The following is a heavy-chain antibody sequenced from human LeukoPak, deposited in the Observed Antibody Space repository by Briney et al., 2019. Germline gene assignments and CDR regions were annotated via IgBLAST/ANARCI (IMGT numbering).Heavy chain of an antibody. D-gene: IGHD1/OR15-1a*01. CDR1: GASISSSSYY. V-gene: IGHV4-39*07. Sequence: SQTLSLTCTVSGASISSSSYYWGWIRQPPGKGLEWIGNIYYSGTTHYNPSLKSRVTISIDTSKNQFSLKLSSVTAADTAVYFCARYQGTALTWGLPFDPWGQGTLVTVSS. CDR2: IYYSGTT. CDR3: ARYQGTALTWGLPFDP. J-gene: IGHJ5*02.